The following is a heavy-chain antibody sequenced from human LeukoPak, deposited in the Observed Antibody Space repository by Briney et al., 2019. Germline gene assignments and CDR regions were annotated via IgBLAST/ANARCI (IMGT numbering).Heavy chain of an antibody. J-gene: IGHJ4*02. D-gene: IGHD5-24*01. CDR3: ARGRPHGNDY. Sequence: GGSLRLSCAASGFTFSSYWMNWVRQAPGQGLVWVSRIASDGSSTTYADSVKGRFSISRDNAKNTLYLQMNSLRVEDMAVYYCARGRPHGNDYWGQGTLVTVPS. CDR2: IASDGSST. V-gene: IGHV3-74*01. CDR1: GFTFSSYW.